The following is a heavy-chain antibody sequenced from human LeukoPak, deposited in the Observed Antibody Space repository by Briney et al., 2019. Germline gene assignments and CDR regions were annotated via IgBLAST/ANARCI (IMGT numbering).Heavy chain of an antibody. J-gene: IGHJ6*02. CDR1: GGSISSYY. CDR3: ARDRVATRGSYYGMDV. D-gene: IGHD3-10*01. V-gene: IGHV4-4*07. CDR2: IYASGST. Sequence: SETLSLTCTVAGGSISSYYWAWIRQPAGKGLEWIGRIYASGSTDYYSSLKSRVSMSVDTSKNQFSLKLSSVTAADTAVYYCARDRVATRGSYYGMDVWGQGTTVTVSS.